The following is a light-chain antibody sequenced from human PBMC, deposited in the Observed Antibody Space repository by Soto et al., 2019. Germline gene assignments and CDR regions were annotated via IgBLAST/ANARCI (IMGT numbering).Light chain of an antibody. CDR3: QQSYSSPPP. CDR2: ASS. CDR1: QSISNH. J-gene: IGKJ1*01. Sequence: DIQMTQSPSSLSASVEDRVIITCRASQSISNHLNWYQQKPGKAPKLLIFASSSLQSGVPSRFSGSRSGPHFTLTLRSLQPEDFATYYCQQSYSSPPPFGQGTKVEIK. V-gene: IGKV1-39*01.